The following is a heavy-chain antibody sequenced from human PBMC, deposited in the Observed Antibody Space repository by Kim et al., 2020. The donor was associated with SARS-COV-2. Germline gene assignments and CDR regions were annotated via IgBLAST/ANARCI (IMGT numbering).Heavy chain of an antibody. V-gene: IGHV3-23*01. Sequence: GSGKGQFTMSRDNSKNTLYLQMNSLRDEDTAVYYCAKSYGEYYYYYGLDVWGQGTTVSVSS. J-gene: IGHJ6*02. CDR3: AKSYGEYYYYYGLDV. D-gene: IGHD5-18*01.